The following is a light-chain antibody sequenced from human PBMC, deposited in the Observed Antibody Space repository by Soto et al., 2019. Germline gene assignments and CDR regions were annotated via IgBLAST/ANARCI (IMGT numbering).Light chain of an antibody. CDR1: DVGGYNY. V-gene: IGLV2-11*01. Sequence: QSALPQPRSVSGSPGQSVTISCSDVGGYNYVSWYQQHPGKAPKLIIYDVNKRPSGVPDRFSGSQSGNTASLTISGLQAEDEADYHCCSYAGSYTYVFGTGTTLTVL. CDR2: DVN. J-gene: IGLJ1*01. CDR3: CSYAGSYTYV.